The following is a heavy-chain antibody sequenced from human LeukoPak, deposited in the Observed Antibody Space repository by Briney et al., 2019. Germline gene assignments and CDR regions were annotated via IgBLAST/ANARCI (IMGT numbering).Heavy chain of an antibody. V-gene: IGHV4-59*01. CDR1: GGSISSYY. CDR3: ARSSSGYYDFWSLNYHFDY. D-gene: IGHD3-3*01. J-gene: IGHJ4*02. Sequence: PLETLSLTCTVSGGSISSYYWSWIRQPPGKGLEWIGYIYYSGSTNYNPSLKSRVTTSVDTSKNQFSLKLSSVTAADTAVYYCARSSSGYYDFWSLNYHFDYWGQGTLVTVSS. CDR2: IYYSGST.